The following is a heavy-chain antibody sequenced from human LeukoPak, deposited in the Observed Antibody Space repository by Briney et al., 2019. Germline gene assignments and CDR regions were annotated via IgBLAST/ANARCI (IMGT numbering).Heavy chain of an antibody. CDR2: TYYRSKWYN. J-gene: IGHJ4*02. D-gene: IGHD6-19*01. CDR3: AREGEQWLSIDY. CDR1: GDSVSSNSAA. V-gene: IGHV6-1*01. Sequence: SQTLSLTCAISGDSVSSNSAASNWIRQYPSRGLEWVGRTYYRSKWYNDYAVSVKSRITINPDTSKNQFSLQLNSVTPEDTAVYYCAREGEQWLSIDYWGQGTLVTVSS.